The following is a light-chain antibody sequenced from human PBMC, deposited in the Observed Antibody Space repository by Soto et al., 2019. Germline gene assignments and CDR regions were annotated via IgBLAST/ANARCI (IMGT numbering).Light chain of an antibody. CDR3: QLRTNSLIT. J-gene: IGKJ5*01. CDR1: QSVTGY. V-gene: IGKV3-11*01. Sequence: ILFTQSPATLSLYPGERATLSCRASQSVTGYLAWYQQTPGQAPRLLIYDASNRDTGVPVRFSGRGSGTGFALTIRRLEPGDVEVDYCQLRTNSLITFGQGTRLEIK. CDR2: DAS.